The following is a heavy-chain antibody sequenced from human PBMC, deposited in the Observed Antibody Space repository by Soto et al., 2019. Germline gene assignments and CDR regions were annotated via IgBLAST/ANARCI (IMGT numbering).Heavy chain of an antibody. J-gene: IGHJ5*02. CDR1: GGSISSGGYY. D-gene: IGHD2-2*01. Sequence: PSETLSLTCTVSGGSISSGGYYWSWIRQHPGKGLEWIGYIYYSGSTYYNPSLKSRVTISVDTSKNQFSLKLSSVTAADTAVYYCARGYCSSTSCYLFNWFDPWGQGTLVTVSS. V-gene: IGHV4-31*03. CDR3: ARGYCSSTSCYLFNWFDP. CDR2: IYYSGST.